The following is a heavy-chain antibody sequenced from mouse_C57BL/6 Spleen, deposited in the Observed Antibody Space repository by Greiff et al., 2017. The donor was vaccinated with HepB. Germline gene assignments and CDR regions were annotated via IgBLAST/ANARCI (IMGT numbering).Heavy chain of an antibody. CDR1: GYAFTNYL. CDR2: INPGSGGT. CDR3: ASGIYYGYDGLYWYFDV. V-gene: IGHV1-54*01. Sequence: QVQLQQSGAELVRPGTSVKVSCKASGYAFTNYLIEWVKQRPGQGLEWIGVINPGSGGTNYNEKFKGKATLTADKSSSTAYMQLSSLTSEDSAVYFCASGIYYGYDGLYWYFDVWGTGTTVTVSS. J-gene: IGHJ1*03. D-gene: IGHD2-2*01.